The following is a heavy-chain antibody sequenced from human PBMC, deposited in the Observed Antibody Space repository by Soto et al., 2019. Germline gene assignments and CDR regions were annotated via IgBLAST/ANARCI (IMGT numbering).Heavy chain of an antibody. CDR2: INSNDSA. Sequence: SETLSLTCTVSGGSVSSNSYSWGWVRQTPGKRLEWIGDINSNDSANYNPSLMSRVTFSVDPSKNQFSLKLSSVVAADTAVYYCARYSSSWSKYVQHWGRGTLVTVSS. D-gene: IGHD6-13*01. CDR3: ARYSSSWSKYVQH. CDR1: GGSVSSNSYS. J-gene: IGHJ1*01. V-gene: IGHV4-39*01.